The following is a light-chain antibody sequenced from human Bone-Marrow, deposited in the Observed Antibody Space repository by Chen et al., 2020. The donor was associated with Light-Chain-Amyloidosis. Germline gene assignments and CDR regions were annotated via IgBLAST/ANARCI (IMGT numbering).Light chain of an antibody. CDR3: HQYGTSPLT. Sequence: EIVLTQSPGTLSLSPGEGANLSCRASQTISSNYLTWYQQKFGQAPRLLIYGSSSRATGIPDRFTVSRSGTDFTLTINRLEPEDFAMYYCHQYGTSPLTFGGGTKVEIK. V-gene: IGKV3-20*01. J-gene: IGKJ4*01. CDR1: QTISSNY. CDR2: GSS.